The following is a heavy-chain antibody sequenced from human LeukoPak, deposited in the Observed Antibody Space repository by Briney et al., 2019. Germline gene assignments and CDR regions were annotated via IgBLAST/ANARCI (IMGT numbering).Heavy chain of an antibody. V-gene: IGHV4-59*08. CDR3: ATTGATSPSSASWFNIEY. D-gene: IGHD6-13*01. CDR1: GGSVTSYY. CDR2: IYYSGGT. Sequence: SETLSLTCTVSGGSVTSYYCNWVRQPPGRELEWIGYIYYSGGTNYNPSLESRVTISLDTAKNQFSPKLRSVTAEDTAVYYCATTGATSPSSASWFNIEYWGQGTLVPVSS. J-gene: IGHJ4*02.